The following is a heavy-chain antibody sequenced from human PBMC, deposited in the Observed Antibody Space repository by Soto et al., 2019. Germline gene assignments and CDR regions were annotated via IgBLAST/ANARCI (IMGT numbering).Heavy chain of an antibody. CDR1: GGSISSYY. V-gene: IGHV4-59*08. J-gene: IGHJ3*02. CDR2: IFYSGST. Sequence: QVQLQESGPGLVKPSETLSLTCTVSGGSISSYYWSWIRQPPGKGLEWIGYIFYSGSTNYNPSLKSRGTISVYTSKNQVSLKLSSVTAADTDVYYCARRWGDAFDIWGQGTMVTVSS. CDR3: ARRWGDAFDI. D-gene: IGHD3-16*01.